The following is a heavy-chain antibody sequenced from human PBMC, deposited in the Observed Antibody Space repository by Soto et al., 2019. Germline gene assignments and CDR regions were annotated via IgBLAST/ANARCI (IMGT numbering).Heavy chain of an antibody. CDR1: GGSISSYY. CDR2: IYYSGST. Sequence: PSETLSLTCTVSGGSISSYYWSWIRQPPGKGLEWIGYIYYSGSTNYNPSLKSRVTISVDTSKNQFSLKLSSVTAADTAVYYCARSGVPDYYYYYMDVWGKGTTVTVSS. CDR3: ARSGVPDYYYYYMDV. J-gene: IGHJ6*03. D-gene: IGHD3-3*01. V-gene: IGHV4-59*01.